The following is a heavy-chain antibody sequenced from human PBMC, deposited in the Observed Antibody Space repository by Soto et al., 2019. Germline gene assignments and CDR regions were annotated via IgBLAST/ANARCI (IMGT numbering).Heavy chain of an antibody. CDR1: GFTFHEYA. D-gene: IGHD5-12*01. Sequence: EVQLIESGGGWVQPGTSLRVSCAASGFTFHEYAMHWVRQASGKGLAWVSGISSDGDTIAYADSVQGRFTVFRANAKNSLYLQMNSLRAEDTARYYCTKGGYDLIYYFGMDVWGQGTTVTVSS. V-gene: IGHV3-9*01. CDR3: TKGGYDLIYYFGMDV. J-gene: IGHJ6*02. CDR2: ISSDGDTI.